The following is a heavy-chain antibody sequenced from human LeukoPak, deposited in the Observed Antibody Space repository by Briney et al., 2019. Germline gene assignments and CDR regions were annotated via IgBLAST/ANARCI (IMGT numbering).Heavy chain of an antibody. CDR3: AGVELELRSNWFDP. CDR2: IYTSGST. J-gene: IGHJ5*02. V-gene: IGHV4-4*08. Sequence: TLSLTCTVSGGSISSYYWSWVRQPPGKGLEWIGYIYTSGSTNYNPSLKSRVTISVDTSKNQFSLKLSSVTAADTAVYYCAGVELELRSNWFDPWGQGTLVTVSS. CDR1: GGSISSYY. D-gene: IGHD1-7*01.